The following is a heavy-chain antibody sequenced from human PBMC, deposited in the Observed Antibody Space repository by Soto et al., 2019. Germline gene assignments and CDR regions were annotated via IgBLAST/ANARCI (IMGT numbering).Heavy chain of an antibody. Sequence: GGSLRLSCEASGFTFSGFDMHWVRQPTGKGLEWVSSIGTAGDTYYAVSVKGRFTISRDNAKNSLSLQMDSLRAGDMAVYFCAKSQEIGTHFFDSWGQGTQVTVSS. CDR3: AKSQEIGTHFFDS. CDR2: IGTAGDT. J-gene: IGHJ4*02. V-gene: IGHV3-13*01. D-gene: IGHD6-13*01. CDR1: GFTFSGFD.